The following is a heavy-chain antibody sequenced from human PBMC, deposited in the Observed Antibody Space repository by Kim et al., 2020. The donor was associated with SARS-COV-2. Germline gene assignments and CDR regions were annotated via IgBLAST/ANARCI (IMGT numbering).Heavy chain of an antibody. Sequence: GRSTGYADSGKGRFTISRDIAKNTVYLEMNSLRVEDTAVYYCARLYPPCYWGQGTQIIVSS. CDR2: GRST. D-gene: IGHD3-16*01. V-gene: IGHV3-74*01. J-gene: IGHJ4*02. CDR3: ARLYPPCY.